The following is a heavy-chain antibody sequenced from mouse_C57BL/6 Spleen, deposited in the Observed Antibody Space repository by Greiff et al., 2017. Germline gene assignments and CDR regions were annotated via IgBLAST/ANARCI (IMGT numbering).Heavy chain of an antibody. J-gene: IGHJ1*03. CDR3: ARNNYDYDHWYFDV. V-gene: IGHV5-17*01. Sequence: EVKLMESGGGLVKPGGSLKLSCAASGFTFSDYGMHWVRQAPEKGLEWVAYISSGSSTIYYADTVKGRFTISRDNAKNTLFLQMTSMRSEDTAMYYCARNNYDYDHWYFDVWGTGTTVTVSS. CDR2: ISSGSSTI. CDR1: GFTFSDYG. D-gene: IGHD2-4*01.